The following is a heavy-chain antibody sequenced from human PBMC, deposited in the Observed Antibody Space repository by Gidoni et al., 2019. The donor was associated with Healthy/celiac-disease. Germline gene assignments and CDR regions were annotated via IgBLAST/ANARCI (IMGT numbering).Heavy chain of an antibody. CDR1: GFTLSRYA. CDR2: ISGLRGST. V-gene: IGHV3-23*01. D-gene: IGHD3-9*01. J-gene: IGHJ4*02. CDR3: AKTPAPLPGYYKGPFDY. Sequence: EVQLLESGGGLVQPGGSLRLPCAASGFTLSRYAMRGVRQAPGKGLEWGSAISGLRGSTYYADSVKGRFTISRNNSKNTLSLQMNSLRAEDTAVYYWAKTPAPLPGYYKGPFDYWGQGTLVTVSA.